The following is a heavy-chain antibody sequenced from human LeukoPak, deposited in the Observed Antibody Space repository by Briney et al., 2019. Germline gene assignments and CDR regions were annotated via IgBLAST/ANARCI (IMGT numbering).Heavy chain of an antibody. V-gene: IGHV4-34*01. Sequence: SETLSLTCAVYGGTFSGYHWSWIRQTPVKGLEWIGEIDHDENTDYNPSLKSRLTISVDTSKNQFSLKLSSVTAADTAVYYCARGVAVAGTLPFDYWGQGTLVTVSS. J-gene: IGHJ4*02. D-gene: IGHD6-19*01. CDR3: ARGVAVAGTLPFDY. CDR1: GGTFSGYH. CDR2: IDHDENT.